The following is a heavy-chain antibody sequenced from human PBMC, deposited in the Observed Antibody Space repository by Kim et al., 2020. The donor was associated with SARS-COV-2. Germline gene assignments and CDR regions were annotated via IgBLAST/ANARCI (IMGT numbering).Heavy chain of an antibody. D-gene: IGHD3-22*01. J-gene: IGHJ3*02. CDR3: SNHYYDSNRYYLGAFDI. CDR2: ISHSGST. Sequence: SETLSLTCSVSSYSITSGYYWGWIRQPPGKGLEWIGSISHSGSTYYNPSLKSRVTISVDTSKNQFSLKLSSVTAADTAVYYCSNHYYDSNRYYLGAFDIWGQGTMVTVSS. CDR1: SYSITSGYY. V-gene: IGHV4-38-2*02.